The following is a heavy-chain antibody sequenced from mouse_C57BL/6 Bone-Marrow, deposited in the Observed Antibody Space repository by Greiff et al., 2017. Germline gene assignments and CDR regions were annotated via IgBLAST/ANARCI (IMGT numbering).Heavy chain of an antibody. D-gene: IGHD4-1*01. CDR2: ISSGSSTI. J-gene: IGHJ2*01. Sequence: EVKLMESGGGLVKPGGSLKLSCAASGFTFSDYGMHWVRQAPEKGLEWVAYISSGSSTIYYAATVKGRFTISRDNAKNTLFLQMTSLRSEDTAMYYCARLGRYGYWGQGTTLTVSS. CDR3: ARLGRYGY. V-gene: IGHV5-17*01. CDR1: GFTFSDYG.